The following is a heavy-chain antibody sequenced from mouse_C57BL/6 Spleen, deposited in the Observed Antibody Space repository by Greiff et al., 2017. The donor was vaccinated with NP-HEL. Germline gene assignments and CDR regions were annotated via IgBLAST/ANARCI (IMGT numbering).Heavy chain of an antibody. D-gene: IGHD2-5*01. CDR3: TRRAYYSNYGYFDV. Sequence: VQRVESGAELVRPGASVTLSCKASGYTFTDYEMHWVKQTPVHGLEWIGAIDPETGGTAYNQKFKGKAILTADKSSSTAYMELRSLTSEDSAVYYCTRRAYYSNYGYFDVWGTGTTVTVSS. V-gene: IGHV1-15*01. CDR1: GYTFTDYE. J-gene: IGHJ1*03. CDR2: IDPETGGT.